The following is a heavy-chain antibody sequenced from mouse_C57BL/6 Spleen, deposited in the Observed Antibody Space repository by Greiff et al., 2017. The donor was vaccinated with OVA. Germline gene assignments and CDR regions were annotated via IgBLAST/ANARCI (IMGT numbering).Heavy chain of an antibody. D-gene: IGHD1-1*01. Sequence: SGPELVKPGASVKISCKASGYAFSSSWMNWVKQRPGKGLEWIGRIYPGDGDTNYNGKFKGKATLTADKSSSTAYMQLSSLTSEDSAVYFCARGATVVGAPMDYWGQGTSVTVSS. CDR3: ARGATVVGAPMDY. CDR2: IYPGDGDT. V-gene: IGHV1-82*01. CDR1: GYAFSSSW. J-gene: IGHJ4*01.